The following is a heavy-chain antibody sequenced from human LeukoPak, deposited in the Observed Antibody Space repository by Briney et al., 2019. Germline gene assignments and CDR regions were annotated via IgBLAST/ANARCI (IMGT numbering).Heavy chain of an antibody. V-gene: IGHV3-30*02. CDR3: AHIYDFWSGYYFRLGDFDY. CDR1: GFTFSSYG. Sequence: GGSLRLSCAASGFTFSSYGMHWVRQAPGKGLEWVAFIRYDGSNKYYADSVKGRFTISRDNSKNTLYLQMNSLRAEDTAVYYCAHIYDFWSGYYFRLGDFDYWGQGTLVTVSS. D-gene: IGHD3-3*01. CDR2: IRYDGSNK. J-gene: IGHJ4*02.